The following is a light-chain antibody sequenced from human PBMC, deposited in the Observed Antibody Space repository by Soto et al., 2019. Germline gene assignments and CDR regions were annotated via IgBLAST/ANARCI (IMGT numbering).Light chain of an antibody. V-gene: IGLV2-11*01. CDR3: CSYAGSDTLL. CDR1: SSDVGAYNY. CDR2: DVS. J-gene: IGLJ2*01. Sequence: QSVLTQPRSVSGSPGQSVTISCTGTSSDVGAYNYVSWFQQHPGKAPKLMMSDVSKRPSGVPDRFSGSKSGTTASLTISGLQAEDEADYYCCSYAGSDTLLFGGGTKVTVL.